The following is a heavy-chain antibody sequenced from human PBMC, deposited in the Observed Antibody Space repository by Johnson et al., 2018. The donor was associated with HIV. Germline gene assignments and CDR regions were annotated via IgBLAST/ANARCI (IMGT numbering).Heavy chain of an antibody. CDR2: ASNEANSSTI. CDR1: GFTFSDYF. Sequence: EVQLVESGGGLVQPGGSLRLSCDTSGFTFSDYFLDWVRQAPGRGLEWLGRASNEANSSTIEYGATVRGRVTISRDHSKNTVYLQMNGLRDEDTAIYFCARDDRPDGFDIWGQGTMVTVSS. CDR3: ARDDRPDGFDI. V-gene: IGHV3-72*01. J-gene: IGHJ3*02.